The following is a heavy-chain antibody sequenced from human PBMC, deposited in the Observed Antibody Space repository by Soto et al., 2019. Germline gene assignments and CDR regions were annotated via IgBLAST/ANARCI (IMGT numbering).Heavy chain of an antibody. CDR3: ATYTSLDY. D-gene: IGHD2-2*02. J-gene: IGHJ4*02. CDR2: IYSGGST. Sequence: EVQLVETGGGLIQPGGSLRLSCAASGFTVSNNFMSWVRQAPGKGLEWVSLIYSGGSTFYADSVKGRFTISRDNSKNTLFLQMNSLRAEDTAVYFCATYTSLDYWGQGTLVTVSS. V-gene: IGHV3-53*02. CDR1: GFTVSNNF.